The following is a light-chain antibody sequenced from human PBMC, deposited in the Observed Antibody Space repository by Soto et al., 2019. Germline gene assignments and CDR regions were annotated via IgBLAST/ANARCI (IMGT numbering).Light chain of an antibody. CDR1: HSINTSF. CDR3: QQYASAPFS. Sequence: ETEMRPAPRTQSLSTGDRATLSCRARHSINTSFLAWFQQKPGQAPRLLIYAASTRATGIPDRFSGSASETDFTLTINRLEPEDSAVYYCQQYASAPFSLGPGTKVDIK. J-gene: IGKJ3*01. CDR2: AAS. V-gene: IGKV3-20*01.